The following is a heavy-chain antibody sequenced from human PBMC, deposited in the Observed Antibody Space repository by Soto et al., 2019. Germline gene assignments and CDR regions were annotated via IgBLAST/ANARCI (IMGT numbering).Heavy chain of an antibody. D-gene: IGHD1-26*01. CDR3: GKGRSYYYYYGVDV. Sequence: GSLRLSCAASGFTFSSYNMNWVRQAPGKGLEWVSSISSSGGGTYYADSVKGRFTISRDNSKSTLYLQMNSLRAEDTAVYYCGKGRSYYYYYGVDVWGQGTTVTVSS. J-gene: IGHJ6*02. V-gene: IGHV3-23*01. CDR1: GFTFSSYN. CDR2: ISSSGGGT.